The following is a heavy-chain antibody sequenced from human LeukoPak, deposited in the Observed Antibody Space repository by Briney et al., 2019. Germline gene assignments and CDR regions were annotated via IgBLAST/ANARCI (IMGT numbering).Heavy chain of an antibody. D-gene: IGHD5-18*01. Sequence: SETLSLTCTVSGGSISSKSFYWGWIRQPPEKGLEWIGSIYYSGSTYYNPSLKSRVTISVDTSNNQFSLNLSSVTAADTAVYYCGRDGGMVTRFFDFWGQGTLVAVSS. J-gene: IGHJ4*02. CDR1: GGSISSKSFY. V-gene: IGHV4-39*02. CDR3: GRDGGMVTRFFDF. CDR2: IYYSGST.